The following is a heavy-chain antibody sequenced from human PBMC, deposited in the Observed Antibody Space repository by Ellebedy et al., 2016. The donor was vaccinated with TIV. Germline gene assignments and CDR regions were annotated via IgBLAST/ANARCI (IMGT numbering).Heavy chain of an antibody. V-gene: IGHV4-39*01. D-gene: IGHD1-1*01. CDR2: IYYSGAN. CDR3: ARHHTVERGAIDY. J-gene: IGHJ4*02. CDR1: GCSISSSSYY. Sequence: MPGGSLRLSCTVSGCSISSSSYYWGWLRQPPGTGLEWIGSIYYSGANYYNPSLKSRVTISVDTSKTHFSLKLISVTAADTAVYYCARHHTVERGAIDYWGQGTLVTVSS.